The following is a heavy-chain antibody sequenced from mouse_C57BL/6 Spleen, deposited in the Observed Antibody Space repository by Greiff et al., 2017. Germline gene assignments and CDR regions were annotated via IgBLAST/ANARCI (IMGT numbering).Heavy chain of an antibody. D-gene: IGHD2-5*01. CDR3: AREGDSNTFDY. J-gene: IGHJ2*01. CDR2: ISYSGST. V-gene: IGHV3-1*01. Sequence: EVMLVESGPGMVKPSQSLSLTCTVTGYSITSGYDWHWIRHFPGNKLEWMGYISYSGSTNYNPSLKSRISITHDTSKNHFFLKLNSVTTEDTATYYCAREGDSNTFDYWGQGTTLTVSS. CDR1: GYSITSGYD.